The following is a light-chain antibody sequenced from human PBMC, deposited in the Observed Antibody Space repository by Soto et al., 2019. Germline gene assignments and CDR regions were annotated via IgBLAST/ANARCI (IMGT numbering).Light chain of an antibody. CDR1: QRVSSH. CDR3: QQYGSSRWT. Sequence: ETVMTQSPVALSVSPGDTATLSGRASQRVSSHLAWYQQKPGQAPRLLIYAASTRATGIPVRFSGSGSETEFTLTISRLEPEDFAVYYCQQYGSSRWTFGQGTKVDIK. CDR2: AAS. V-gene: IGKV3-15*01. J-gene: IGKJ1*01.